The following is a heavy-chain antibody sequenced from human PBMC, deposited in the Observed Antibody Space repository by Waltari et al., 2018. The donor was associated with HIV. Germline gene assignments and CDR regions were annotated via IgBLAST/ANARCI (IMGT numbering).Heavy chain of an antibody. Sequence: QVQLQESGPGLVKPSQTLSLTCTVSGGSISSGSYYWSWIRQPAGKGLEWIGRIYTSGSTNYNPSLKGRVTITVDTSKNQFSLKLSSVTAADTAVYYCARDTDYYDSSGFDYWGQGTLVTVSS. J-gene: IGHJ4*02. CDR1: GGSISSGSYY. CDR3: ARDTDYYDSSGFDY. CDR2: IYTSGST. D-gene: IGHD3-22*01. V-gene: IGHV4-61*02.